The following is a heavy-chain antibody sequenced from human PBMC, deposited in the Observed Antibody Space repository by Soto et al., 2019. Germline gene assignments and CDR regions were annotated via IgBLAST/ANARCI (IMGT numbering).Heavy chain of an antibody. CDR2: INHSGST. D-gene: IGHD3-22*01. J-gene: IGHJ4*02. CDR3: AIRFYDSSGYYYTALDY. Sequence: SETLSLTCSVYGGSFSGYYWSWIRQPPGKGLEWIGEINHSGSTNYNPSLKSRVTISVDTSKNQFSLKLSSVTAADTAVYYCAIRFYDSSGYYYTALDYWGQGPLVTVSS. V-gene: IGHV4-34*01. CDR1: GGSFSGYY.